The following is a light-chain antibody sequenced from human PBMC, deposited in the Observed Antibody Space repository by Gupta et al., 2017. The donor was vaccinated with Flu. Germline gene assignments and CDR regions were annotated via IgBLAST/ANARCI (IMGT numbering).Light chain of an antibody. CDR2: CAS. CDR1: QSVRSY. J-gene: IGKJ2*01. V-gene: IGKV3-15*01. CDR3: QQYDNWPLT. Sequence: EIVMTQSPATLSVSPGERATLSCRASQSVRSYLAWYQQKAGQAPRLLIYCASTRATGIPVRFSGSGSGTEFILTISSLQSEDFAIYYCQQYDNWPLTFGQGTKLEIK.